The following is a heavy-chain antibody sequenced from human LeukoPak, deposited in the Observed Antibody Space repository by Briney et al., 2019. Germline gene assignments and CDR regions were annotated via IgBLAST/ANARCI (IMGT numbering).Heavy chain of an antibody. V-gene: IGHV3-48*01. CDR2: ISLSYTI. CDR1: GFTFSSYS. D-gene: IGHD6-6*01. Sequence: QPGGSLRLSCAASGFTFSSYSMSWVRQAPGRGLEWVSYISLSYTIYYADSVKGRFTISRDNSKNMLYLQMNSLRAEDTAVYYRARGNSIAAVADYWGQGTLVTVSS. CDR3: ARGNSIAAVADY. J-gene: IGHJ4*02.